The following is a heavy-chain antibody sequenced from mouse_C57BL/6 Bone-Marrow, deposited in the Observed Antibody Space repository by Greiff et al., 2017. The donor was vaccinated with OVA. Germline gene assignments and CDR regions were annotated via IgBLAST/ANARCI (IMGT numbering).Heavy chain of an antibody. V-gene: IGHV1-81*01. D-gene: IGHD1-1*01. CDR3: ASYYYGSRPHY. J-gene: IGHJ2*01. Sequence: VKLVESGAELARPGASVKLSCKASGYTFTSYGISWVKQRTGQGLEWIGEIYPRSGNTYYNEKFKGKATLTADKSSSTAYMELRSLTSEDSAVYFCASYYYGSRPHYWGQGTTLTVSS. CDR2: IYPRSGNT. CDR1: GYTFTSYG.